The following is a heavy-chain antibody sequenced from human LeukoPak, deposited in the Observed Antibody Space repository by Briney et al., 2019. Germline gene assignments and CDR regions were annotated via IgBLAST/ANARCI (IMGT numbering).Heavy chain of an antibody. CDR2: INPNTGAT. J-gene: IGHJ4*02. D-gene: IGHD3-10*01. V-gene: IGHV1-2*02. CDR3: AREGDFNGSGRGDS. CDR1: GYTFTGFY. Sequence: GASVTVSCKTSGYTFTGFYIHWVRQAPGQGLEWMRWINPNTGATNFAQKFQGRVTMTTDTSVSTAYMDLRRLRFDDTAVYYCAREGDFNGSGRGDSWGQGTLVTVSS.